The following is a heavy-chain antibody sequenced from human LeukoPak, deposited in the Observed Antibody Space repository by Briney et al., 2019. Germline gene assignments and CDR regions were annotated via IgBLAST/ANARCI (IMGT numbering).Heavy chain of an antibody. CDR2: IYSGGST. V-gene: IGHV3-53*04. CDR1: GFTVSSNY. D-gene: IGHD2-2*01. Sequence: GGSLRLSCAASGFTVSSNYMSWVRQAPGKGLEWVSVIYSGGSTYYADSVKGRFTISRHNSKNTLYLQMNSLRAEDTAVYYCAGDSVEINCSSTSCYSVWGQGTLVTVSS. J-gene: IGHJ4*02. CDR3: AGDSVEINCSSTSCYSV.